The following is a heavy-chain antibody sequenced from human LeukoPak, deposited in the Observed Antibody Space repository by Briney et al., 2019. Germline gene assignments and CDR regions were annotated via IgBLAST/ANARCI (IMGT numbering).Heavy chain of an antibody. D-gene: IGHD6-13*01. CDR3: ARATIAAAGTGWNY. Sequence: ASVKVSCKASGYTFSDFFMNWVRQAPGQGLEWMGWINPNSGGTNYAQKFQGRVTMTRDTSISTAYMELSRLRSDDTAVYYCARATIAAAGTGWNYWGQGTLVTVSS. J-gene: IGHJ4*02. CDR2: INPNSGGT. V-gene: IGHV1-2*02. CDR1: GYTFSDFF.